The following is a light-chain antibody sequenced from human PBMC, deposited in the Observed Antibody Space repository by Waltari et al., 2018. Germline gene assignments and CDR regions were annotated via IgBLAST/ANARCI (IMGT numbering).Light chain of an antibody. V-gene: IGKV3-11*01. CDR2: DTF. J-gene: IGKJ4*01. CDR1: ASVFGY. CDR3: QQRSIWPLT. Sequence: EIVLTQSPATLSVSPGERATLSCRASASVFGYLACYQQKPGQAPRLLIFDTFKRATGIPARFSGSGYGTDFTLTINSLETEDFALYYCQQRSIWPLTFGGGTKVDVK.